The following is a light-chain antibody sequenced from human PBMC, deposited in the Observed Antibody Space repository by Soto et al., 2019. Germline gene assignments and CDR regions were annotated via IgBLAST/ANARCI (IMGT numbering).Light chain of an antibody. CDR3: SSYTSSSTLLYV. J-gene: IGLJ1*01. Sequence: QSVLTQPASVSGSPGQSITISCTGTSSDVGGYNYVSWHQQHPGKAPKLMIYDVSNRPSGVSNRFSGSKSGNTASLTISGLQAEDEADYYCSSYTSSSTLLYVFGTGTKVTVL. V-gene: IGLV2-14*01. CDR1: SSDVGGYNY. CDR2: DVS.